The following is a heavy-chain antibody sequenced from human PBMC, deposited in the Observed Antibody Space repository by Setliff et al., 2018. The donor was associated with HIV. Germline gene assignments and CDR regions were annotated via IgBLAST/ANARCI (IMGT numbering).Heavy chain of an antibody. CDR2: IYSSGST. V-gene: IGHV4-4*07. Sequence: SETLSLTCTVSGGSINSYYWSWIRQPAGKGLEWIGRIYSSGSTNYNPSLKSRVTMSVDTSKNQFSLSRSSVTAADTAVYFCARDPGYTSGSTFHFDYWGQGTLVTVSS. J-gene: IGHJ4*02. CDR1: GGSINSYY. CDR3: ARDPGYTSGSTFHFDY. D-gene: IGHD5-18*01.